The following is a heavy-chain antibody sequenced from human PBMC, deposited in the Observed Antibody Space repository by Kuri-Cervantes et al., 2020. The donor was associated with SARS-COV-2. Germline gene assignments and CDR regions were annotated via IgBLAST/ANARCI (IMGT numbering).Heavy chain of an antibody. CDR1: GYSISSGGYS. CDR3: VAAILGVDTGYFQH. Sequence: SCAVSGYSISSGGYSWSWIRQPPGKGLEWIGSIYQAGSTFYNPSHKSRVSISLDRSKNQYSLNLSSVTAADTAVYYCVAAILGVDTGYFQHWGQGTLVTVSS. J-gene: IGHJ1*01. D-gene: IGHD3-3*01. CDR2: IYQAGST. V-gene: IGHV4-30-2*01.